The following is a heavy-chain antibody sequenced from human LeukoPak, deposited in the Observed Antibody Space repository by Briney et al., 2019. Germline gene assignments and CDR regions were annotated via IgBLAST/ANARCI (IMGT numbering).Heavy chain of an antibody. V-gene: IGHV1-69*05. CDR3: ARALYNSGYYFDY. Sequence: SVKVSCKTSGGFFSTYAITWVRQAPGQGLEWLGGIIPVFGPTHYAQKFQGRVTITTDESTSTAYMELSSLTSEDTAVYYCARALYNSGYYFDYWGQETLVTVSS. CDR2: IIPVFGPT. J-gene: IGHJ4*02. CDR1: GGFFSTYA. D-gene: IGHD3-22*01.